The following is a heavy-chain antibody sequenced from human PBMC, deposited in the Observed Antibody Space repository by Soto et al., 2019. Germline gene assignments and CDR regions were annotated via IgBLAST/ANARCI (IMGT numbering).Heavy chain of an antibody. Sequence: GGSLRLSCTASGCTAGDYAMSGFRQAPGKGLEWVGFIRSKAYGGTTEYAASVKGRFTISRDDSKSIAYLQMNSLKTEDTAVYYCTRVDFRGWGQGTLVTVSS. CDR2: IRSKAYGGTT. J-gene: IGHJ4*02. CDR1: GCTAGDYA. CDR3: TRVDFRG. V-gene: IGHV3-49*03.